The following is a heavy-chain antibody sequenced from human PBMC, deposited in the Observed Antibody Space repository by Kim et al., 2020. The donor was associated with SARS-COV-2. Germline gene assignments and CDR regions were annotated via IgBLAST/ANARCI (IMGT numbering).Heavy chain of an antibody. D-gene: IGHD6-25*01. V-gene: IGHV3-9*01. CDR2: ISWNSGSI. Sequence: GGSLRLSCAASGFTFGDYAMHWVRQAPGKGLEWVSGISWNSGSIGYADSVKGRFTISRDNAKNSLYLRMNSLRAEDTALYYCAKDIGRLYYYGMDVWGQGTTVTVSS. J-gene: IGHJ6*02. CDR3: AKDIGRLYYYGMDV. CDR1: GFTFGDYA.